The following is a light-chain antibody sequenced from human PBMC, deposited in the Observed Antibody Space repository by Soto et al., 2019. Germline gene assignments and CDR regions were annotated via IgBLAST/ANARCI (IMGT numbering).Light chain of an antibody. J-gene: IGKJ4*01. CDR3: QQRSNCPPLT. CDR2: DAS. Sequence: EIVLTQSPATLSLSPGERATLSCRASQSVSSYLAWYQQKPGQAPRLLIYDASNRATGIPARFSGSGYGTDFTLTISSLEPEDFAVYYCQQRSNCPPLTFGGGTKVEIK. V-gene: IGKV3-11*01. CDR1: QSVSSY.